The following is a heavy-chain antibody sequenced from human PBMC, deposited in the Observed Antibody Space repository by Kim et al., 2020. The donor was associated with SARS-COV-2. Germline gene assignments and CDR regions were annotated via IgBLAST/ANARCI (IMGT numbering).Heavy chain of an antibody. V-gene: IGHV6-1*01. J-gene: IGHJ4*02. CDR2: TYYRSKWYN. CDR1: WDSVSSNSAA. D-gene: IGHD6-19*01. CDR3: ARATSSPGIAVAGTFDY. Sequence: SPTLSLTCAISWDSVSSNSAAWNWIRQSPSRGLEWLGRTYYRSKWYNDYAVSVKSRITINPDTSKNQFSLQLNSVTPEDTAVYYCARATSSPGIAVAGTFDYWGQGTLVTVSS.